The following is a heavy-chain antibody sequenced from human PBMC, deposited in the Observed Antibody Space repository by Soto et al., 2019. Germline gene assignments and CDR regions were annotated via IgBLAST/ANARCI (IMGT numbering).Heavy chain of an antibody. D-gene: IGHD6-13*01. CDR1: GGSVSSGSYY. CDR3: AQQQPSYYFDY. J-gene: IGHJ4*02. CDR2: IYYSGST. V-gene: IGHV4-61*01. Sequence: QVQLQESGPGLVKPSETLSLTCTVSGGSVSSGSYYWSWIRQPPGKGLEWIGDIYYSGSTNYNPSLKRRGTISVDTSKNQFSLKLSSVTAADTAVYYCAQQQPSYYFDYWGQGTLVTVSS.